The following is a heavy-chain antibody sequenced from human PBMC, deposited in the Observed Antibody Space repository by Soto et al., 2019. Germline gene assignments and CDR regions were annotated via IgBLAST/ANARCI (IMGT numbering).Heavy chain of an antibody. D-gene: IGHD1-1*01. V-gene: IGHV3-23*01. J-gene: IGHJ4*01. CDR2: ISATGIST. CDR1: GFTFATYA. Sequence: GGSLRLSCAASGFTFATYAMSWVRQAPGKGLEWVSAISATGISTHYADSVKGRVTISRDNSANTLSLEMSSLTAEDTAVYYCARDKDTSSWTGFDFWGHGSLFTVSS. CDR3: ARDKDTSSWTGFDF.